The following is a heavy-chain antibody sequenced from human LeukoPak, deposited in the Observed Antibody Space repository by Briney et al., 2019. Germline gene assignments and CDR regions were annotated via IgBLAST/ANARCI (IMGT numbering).Heavy chain of an antibody. J-gene: IGHJ3*02. V-gene: IGHV3-11*06. CDR1: GFTFSDYY. CDR3: ARGLYYYGSGNDAFDI. CDR2: ISSSSSYT. Sequence: GGSLRLSCAASGFTFSDYYMSWISQAPGKGLEWVSYISSSSSYTNYADSVKGRFTISRDNAKNSLYLQMNSLRAEDTAVYYCARGLYYYGSGNDAFDIWGQGTMVTVSS. D-gene: IGHD3-10*01.